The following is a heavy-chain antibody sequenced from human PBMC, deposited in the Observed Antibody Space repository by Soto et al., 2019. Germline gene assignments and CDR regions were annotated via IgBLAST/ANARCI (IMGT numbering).Heavy chain of an antibody. D-gene: IGHD3-22*01. V-gene: IGHV4-4*02. J-gene: IGHJ6*02. CDR1: GGSISSSNW. CDR3: ARDYMGIVNYYYGMDA. CDR2: IYHSGST. Sequence: LRRTLSLTCAVSGGSISSSNWWSWVRQPPGKGLEWIGEIYHSGSTNYNPSLKSRVTISVDKSKNQFSLKLSSVTAADTAVYYCARDYMGIVNYYYGMDAWGQGTTVTVSS.